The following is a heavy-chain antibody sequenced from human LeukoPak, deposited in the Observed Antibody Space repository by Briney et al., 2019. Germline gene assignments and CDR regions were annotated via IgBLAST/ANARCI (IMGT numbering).Heavy chain of an antibody. D-gene: IGHD3-22*01. V-gene: IGHV3-74*01. Sequence: GGSLRLSCAASGFTFSSYWMHWVRQAPGKGLVWVSRINTDGSSTNYADSVKGRFTISRDNAKNTVYLQMNSLRAEDTAVYYRTRFLFYYDSSGYYDYFDYWGQGTLVTVSS. J-gene: IGHJ4*02. CDR1: GFTFSSYW. CDR2: INTDGSST. CDR3: TRFLFYYDSSGYYDYFDY.